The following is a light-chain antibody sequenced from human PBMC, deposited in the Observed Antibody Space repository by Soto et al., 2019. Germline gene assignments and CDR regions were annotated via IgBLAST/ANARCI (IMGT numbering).Light chain of an antibody. CDR2: DVT. J-gene: IGLJ2*01. V-gene: IGLV2-8*01. CDR3: ASYAGSNIPVL. Sequence: QSVLTQPPSASGSPGQSVTISCTGTSSDVGGYNFVSWYQQHPGKAPKLMIYDVTERPSGVPDRFSGSKSGNTASLTVSGLQGEDEADYYCASYAGSNIPVLFGGGTKLHRP. CDR1: SSDVGGYNF.